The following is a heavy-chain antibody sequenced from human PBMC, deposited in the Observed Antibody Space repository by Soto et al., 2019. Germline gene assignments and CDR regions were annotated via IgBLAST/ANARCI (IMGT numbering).Heavy chain of an antibody. CDR2: ISAHNGNT. V-gene: IGHV1-18*01. CDR3: ARVLPPFDP. Sequence: QVQLVQSGAEVKKPGASVKVSCKASGYTFTSYGISWVRQAPGQGLEWMGWISAHNGNTNYAQKLQCRVTMTTDTYTSTAYMEMWSLKSDDTAVYYCARVLPPFDPWGQGTVVTVSS. CDR1: GYTFTSYG. J-gene: IGHJ5*02.